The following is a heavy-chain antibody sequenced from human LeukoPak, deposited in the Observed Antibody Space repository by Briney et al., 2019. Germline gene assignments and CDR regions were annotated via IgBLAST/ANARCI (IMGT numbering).Heavy chain of an antibody. J-gene: IGHJ4*02. CDR2: INPHSGGT. Sequence: GASVKVSCKASGYTFTGYYIHWVRQAPGQGLEWVGWINPHSGGTNYAQKFQGGVTMTRDTSITTAYMELSSLRSDDTAVYYCARGVGEYCSSTNCYASHYWGQGTLVTVSS. V-gene: IGHV1-2*02. CDR1: GYTFTGYY. D-gene: IGHD2-2*01. CDR3: ARGVGEYCSSTNCYASHY.